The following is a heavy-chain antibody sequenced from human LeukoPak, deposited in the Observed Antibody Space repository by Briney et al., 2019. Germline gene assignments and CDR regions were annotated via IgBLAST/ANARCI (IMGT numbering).Heavy chain of an antibody. CDR2: IHTSGST. D-gene: IGHD1-26*01. J-gene: IGHJ4*02. CDR1: GGSISTYY. CDR3: ARGPAMGATYFER. Sequence: SETLSPTCTVSGGSISTYYWSWIRQPAGKGLEWIGRIHTSGSTLYDPSLRSRVTMSLDTSKNQFSLKLSSVTAADTAIYYCARGPAMGATYFERWGQGILVTVSS. V-gene: IGHV4-4*07.